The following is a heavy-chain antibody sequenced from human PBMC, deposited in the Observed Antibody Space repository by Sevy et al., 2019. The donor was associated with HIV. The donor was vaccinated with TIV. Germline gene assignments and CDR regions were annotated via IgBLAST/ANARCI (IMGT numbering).Heavy chain of an antibody. CDR1: GFTFSSYA. Sequence: GGSLRLSCVASGFTFSSYAVSWVRQAPGKGLEWVAATSARDSSTYHADSLRGRFTISRDNSKNTLYLQMNSLRAEDTAVYYCARAPDPSCRSTRCYYFDYWGQGTLVTVSS. CDR2: TSARDSST. D-gene: IGHD2-2*01. V-gene: IGHV3-23*01. J-gene: IGHJ4*02. CDR3: ARAPDPSCRSTRCYYFDY.